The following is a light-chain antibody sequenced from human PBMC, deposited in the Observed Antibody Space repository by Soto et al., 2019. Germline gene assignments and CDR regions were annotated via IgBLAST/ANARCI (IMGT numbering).Light chain of an antibody. J-gene: IGLJ1*01. CDR1: SSDVGGYKY. CDR2: DVS. V-gene: IGLV2-14*01. Sequence: QSVLTQPASVSGSPGQSITISCTGTSSDVGGYKYVSWYQQHPGKAPKLMIYDVSNRPSGVSNRFSGSKSGNTASLTISGLQAEDEADYYCSSYTSSGTQVFGTGTKVTVL. CDR3: SSYTSSGTQV.